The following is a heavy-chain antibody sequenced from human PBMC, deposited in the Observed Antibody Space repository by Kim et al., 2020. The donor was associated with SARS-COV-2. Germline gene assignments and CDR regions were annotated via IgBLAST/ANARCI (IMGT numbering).Heavy chain of an antibody. D-gene: IGHD3-10*01. CDR2: ISYDGSNK. V-gene: IGHV3-33*05. CDR3: ARGGRDVLLWFGELLEFDD. CDR1: GFTFSSYG. J-gene: IGHJ4*02. Sequence: GGSLRLSCAASGFTFSSYGMHWVRQAPGKGLEWVAVISYDGSNKYYADSVKGRFTISRDNSKNTLYLQMNSLRAEDTAVYYCARGGRDVLLWFGELLEFDDWGQGTLVTVSS.